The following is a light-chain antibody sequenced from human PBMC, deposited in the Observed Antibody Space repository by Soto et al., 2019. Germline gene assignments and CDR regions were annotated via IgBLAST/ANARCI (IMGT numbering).Light chain of an antibody. J-gene: IGKJ1*01. V-gene: IGKV3-20*01. Sequence: EIVMTQSASTLSGSPGERATLSCRASQSVSSKVAWYQQKPGQAPRLLIYDASVRATGIPDRFSGSGSGTDFTLTISRLEPEDFAVYYCQQYGSSGTFGQGTKVDIK. CDR3: QQYGSSGT. CDR1: QSVSSK. CDR2: DAS.